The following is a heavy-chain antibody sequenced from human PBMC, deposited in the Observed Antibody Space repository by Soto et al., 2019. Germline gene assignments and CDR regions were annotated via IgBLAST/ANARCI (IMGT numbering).Heavy chain of an antibody. CDR2: INHSGST. V-gene: IGHV4-34*01. CDR3: ATRDTSGSLDP. Sequence: SETLSLTCAVYGGSFSGYYWTWIRQPPGTGLEWIGEINHSGSTNYNPSLKSRVTISVDRSKNQFSLKLSSVTAEDTAVYYCATRDTSGSLDPWGQGTLVTVSS. D-gene: IGHD3-22*01. CDR1: GGSFSGYY. J-gene: IGHJ5*02.